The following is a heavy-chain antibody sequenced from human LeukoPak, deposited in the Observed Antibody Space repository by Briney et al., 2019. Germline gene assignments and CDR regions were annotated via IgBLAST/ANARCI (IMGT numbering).Heavy chain of an antibody. CDR3: ARGKSVNDAFDI. CDR1: GFTFSSYS. V-gene: IGHV3-21*01. CDR2: ISSSSSYI. Sequence: PGGSLRLSCAASGFTFSSYSMNWVRQAPGKGLEWVSSISSSSSYIYYADSVKGRFTISRDNAKNSLYLQMNSLRAEDTAVYYCARGKSVNDAFDIWGQGTMVTVSS. J-gene: IGHJ3*02.